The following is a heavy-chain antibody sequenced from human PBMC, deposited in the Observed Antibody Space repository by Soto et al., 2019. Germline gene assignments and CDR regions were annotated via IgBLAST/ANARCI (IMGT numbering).Heavy chain of an antibody. CDR3: ARVKFGGYPYYYYMDV. CDR1: GGTFSSYT. D-gene: IGHD3-22*01. V-gene: IGHV1-69*02. J-gene: IGHJ6*03. Sequence: QVQLVQSGAEVKKPGSSVKVSCKASGGTFSSYTISWVRQAPGQGLEWMGRIIPILGIANYAQKFQGRVTITADKSTSTAYMELSSLRSEDTAVYYCARVKFGGYPYYYYMDVWGKGTTVTVSS. CDR2: IIPILGIA.